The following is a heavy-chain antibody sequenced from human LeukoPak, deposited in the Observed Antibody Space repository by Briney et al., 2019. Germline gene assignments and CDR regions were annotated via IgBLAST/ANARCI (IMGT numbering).Heavy chain of an antibody. CDR1: GGSISSYY. J-gene: IGHJ5*02. Sequence: SETLSLTCTVSGGSISSYYWSWIRQPPGKGLEWIGYIYYSGSTNYNPSLKSRVTISVDTSKNQFSLKLSSVTAADTAVYYCARHDPAMGATGWFDPWGQGTLVTVSS. CDR3: ARHDPAMGATGWFDP. CDR2: IYYSGST. D-gene: IGHD1-26*01. V-gene: IGHV4-59*08.